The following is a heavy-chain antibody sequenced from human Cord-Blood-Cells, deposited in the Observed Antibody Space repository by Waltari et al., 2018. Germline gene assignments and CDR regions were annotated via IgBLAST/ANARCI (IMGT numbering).Heavy chain of an antibody. CDR1: GGSFSGYY. Sequence: QVQLQQWGAGLLKPSETLSLTCAVYGGSFSGYYWSWIRQPPGKGLEWLGEINDSGNTNYDPSLKSRVTISVDTSKNQFSLKLSSVTAADTAVYYCARRGYYYGSGSAFDIWGQGTMVTVSS. J-gene: IGHJ3*02. CDR3: ARRGYYYGSGSAFDI. D-gene: IGHD3-10*01. V-gene: IGHV4-34*01. CDR2: INDSGNT.